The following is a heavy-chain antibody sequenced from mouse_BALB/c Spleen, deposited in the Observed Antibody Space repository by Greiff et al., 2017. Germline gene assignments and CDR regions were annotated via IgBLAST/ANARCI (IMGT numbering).Heavy chain of an antibody. V-gene: IGHV1-87*01. J-gene: IGHJ3*01. CDR3: ARGGNYFAY. Sequence: QVQLQQSGAELARPGASVKLSCKASGYTFTSYWMQWVKQRPGQGLEWIGAIYPGDGDTRYTQKFKGKATLTADKSSSTAYMQLSSLASEDSAVYYCARGGNYFAYWGQGTLVTVSA. CDR2: IYPGDGDT. D-gene: IGHD2-1*01. CDR1: GYTFTSYW.